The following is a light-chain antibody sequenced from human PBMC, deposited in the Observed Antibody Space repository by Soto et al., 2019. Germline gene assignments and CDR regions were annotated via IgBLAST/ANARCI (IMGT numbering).Light chain of an antibody. CDR3: QQYGSSPLT. CDR2: GAS. V-gene: IGKV3-20*01. CDR1: QSVSSSY. Sequence: EIVLTQFPGTLSLSPGERATLSCRASQSVSSSYLAWYQQKPGQAPRLLIYGASSRATGIPDRFSGSGSGTDFTLTISRLEPEDFAVYFCQQYGSSPLTFGGGTKV. J-gene: IGKJ4*01.